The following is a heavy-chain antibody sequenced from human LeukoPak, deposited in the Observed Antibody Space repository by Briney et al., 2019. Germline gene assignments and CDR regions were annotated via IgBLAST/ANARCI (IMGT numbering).Heavy chain of an antibody. CDR3: ARLIGVVIIQAFDI. D-gene: IGHD3-3*01. CDR1: GFTFSSYS. Sequence: GVSLRLSCAASGFTFSSYSMNWVRQAPGKGLELVSYISSSSSTIYYADSVKGRFTISRDNAKNSLYLQMNSLRAEDTAVYYCARLIGVVIIQAFDIWGQGTMVTVSS. J-gene: IGHJ3*02. V-gene: IGHV3-48*01. CDR2: ISSSSSTI.